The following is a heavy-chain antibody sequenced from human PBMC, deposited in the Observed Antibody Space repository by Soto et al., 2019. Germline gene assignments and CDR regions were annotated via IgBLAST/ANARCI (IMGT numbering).Heavy chain of an antibody. Sequence: PSETLSLTCTVSGASIISGGCSWSWIRQPPGRGLEWIGYIYHSGNSYYNPSLKSRVTLLVDKSNNQLSLKLTSVTAADSGVYFCDRYCHNPGGDSWFDPWGQGTLVTVSS. CDR3: DRYCHNPGGDSWFDP. V-gene: IGHV4-30-2*01. CDR1: GASIISGGCS. D-gene: IGHD2-15*01. CDR2: IYHSGNS. J-gene: IGHJ5*02.